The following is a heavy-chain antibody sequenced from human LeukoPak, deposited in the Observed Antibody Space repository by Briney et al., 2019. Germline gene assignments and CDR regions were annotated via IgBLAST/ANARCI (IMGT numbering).Heavy chain of an antibody. V-gene: IGHV3-23*01. J-gene: IGHJ3*02. D-gene: IGHD3-9*01. CDR1: GFTFSSYA. CDR3: ARGTYYDILTGHPTNDAFDI. CDR2: ISGSGGST. Sequence: GGSLRLSCAASGFTFSSYAMSWVRQAPGKGLEWVSAISGSGGSTYYADSVKGRFTISRDNSKNTLYLQMNSLRAEDTAVYYCARGTYYDILTGHPTNDAFDIWGQGTMVTVSS.